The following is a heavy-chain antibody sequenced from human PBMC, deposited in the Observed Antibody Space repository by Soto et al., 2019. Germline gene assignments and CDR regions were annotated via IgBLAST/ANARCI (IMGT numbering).Heavy chain of an antibody. CDR3: ARDGDYYDSSGNFDY. Sequence: QVQLQESGPGLVKPSQTLSLTCTVSGGSISSGDYYWSWIRQPPGKGLEWIGYIYYSGSTCYNPSLKSRVTISVDTSKNQFSLKLSSVTAADTAVYYCARDGDYYDSSGNFDYWGQGTLVTVSS. CDR2: IYYSGST. D-gene: IGHD3-22*01. V-gene: IGHV4-30-4*01. CDR1: GGSISSGDYY. J-gene: IGHJ4*02.